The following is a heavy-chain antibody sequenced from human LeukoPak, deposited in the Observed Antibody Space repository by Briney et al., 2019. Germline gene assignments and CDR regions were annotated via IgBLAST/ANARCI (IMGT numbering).Heavy chain of an antibody. Sequence: GASVKVACKASGYPFSNYYVHWVRQAPGQGLEWMGIMNPGVGSTIYAQKFQGRVTMTRDTSSSTVFMGLSSLTSDDIAVYFCAKDGGSTGWPYDAFDMWGQGTLVTVSS. V-gene: IGHV1-46*01. D-gene: IGHD6-19*01. J-gene: IGHJ3*02. CDR2: MNPGVGST. CDR1: GYPFSNYY. CDR3: AKDGGSTGWPYDAFDM.